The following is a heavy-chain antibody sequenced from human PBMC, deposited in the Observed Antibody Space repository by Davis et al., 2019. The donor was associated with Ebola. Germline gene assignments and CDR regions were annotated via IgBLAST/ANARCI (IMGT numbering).Heavy chain of an antibody. J-gene: IGHJ4*02. CDR2: IYTSGST. V-gene: IGHV4-4*07. CDR3: ARGLYPWELDY. D-gene: IGHD1-1*01. CDR1: GGSISSYY. Sequence: GSLRLSCTVSGGSISSYYWSWIRQPAGKGLEWIGRIYTSGSTNYNPSLKSRVTISVDTSKNQFSLKLSSVTAADTAVYYCARGLYPWELDYWGQGTLVTVSS.